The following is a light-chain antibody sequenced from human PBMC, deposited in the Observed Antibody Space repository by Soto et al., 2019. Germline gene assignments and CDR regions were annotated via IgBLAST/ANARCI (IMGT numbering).Light chain of an antibody. J-gene: IGKJ5*01. CDR1: QSISSH. CDR2: TAS. V-gene: IGKV1-39*01. CDR3: QQYISYPIT. Sequence: IRITQSPSSLSASVGDTVTITCRASQSISSHLNWYQQKPGKAPNLLMYTASNLQSGVPSRFSGSGSGTDFTLTINNLQPEDFATYYCQQYISYPITFGQGTRLEIK.